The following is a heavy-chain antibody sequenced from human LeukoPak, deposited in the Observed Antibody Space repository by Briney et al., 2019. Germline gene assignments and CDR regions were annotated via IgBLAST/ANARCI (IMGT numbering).Heavy chain of an antibody. CDR2: ISSSSYI. CDR3: ARDQRSYDIMWYFDY. Sequence: GGSLRLSCAASGFTFSSYSMNWVRQAPGKGLEWVSSISSSSYIYYADSVKGRFTISRDNAKNSLYLQMNSLRAEDTAVYYCARDQRSYDIMWYFDYWGQGTLVTVSS. D-gene: IGHD3-9*01. V-gene: IGHV3-21*01. J-gene: IGHJ4*02. CDR1: GFTFSSYS.